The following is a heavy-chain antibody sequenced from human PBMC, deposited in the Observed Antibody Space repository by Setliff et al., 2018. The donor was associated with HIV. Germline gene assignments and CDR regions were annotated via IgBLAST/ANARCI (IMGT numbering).Heavy chain of an antibody. Sequence: GASVKVSCKVSGYTLTELSMHWVRQAPGKGLEWMGRFDPEDGDTIYAQKFQGRVTMTEDTSADTAYMELSSLRSEDTAVYYCARIVRPSYYYYYYMDVWGKGTTVTVS. V-gene: IGHV1-24*01. CDR1: GYTLTELS. D-gene: IGHD3-10*02. CDR3: ARIVRPSYYYYYYMDV. J-gene: IGHJ6*03. CDR2: FDPEDGDT.